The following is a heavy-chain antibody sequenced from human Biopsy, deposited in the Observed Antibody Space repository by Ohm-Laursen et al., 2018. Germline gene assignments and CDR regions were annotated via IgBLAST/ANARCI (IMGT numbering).Heavy chain of an antibody. CDR2: INQSEET. CDR3: GNEVYGRDY. V-gene: IGHV4-34*08. J-gene: IGHJ4*02. Sequence: SDTLSLTCTVYGATFSDYYWSWIRQPPGQGLEWIGQINQSEETKSNPSLQSRVTISAEVSKNQFSLKLGSLTAADTAIYYCGNEVYGRDYWGQGARVTVSS. CDR1: GATFSDYY. D-gene: IGHD4-17*01.